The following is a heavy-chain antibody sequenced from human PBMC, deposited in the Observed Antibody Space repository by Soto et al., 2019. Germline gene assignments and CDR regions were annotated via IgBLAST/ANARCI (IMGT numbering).Heavy chain of an antibody. V-gene: IGHV1-18*01. CDR3: ARVWFGESEDY. J-gene: IGHJ4*02. D-gene: IGHD3-10*01. CDR2: ISTYNGHT. Sequence: QVQLVQSGAEVKQPGASVKVSCKASGYTFTSYGITWVRLAPGQGLEWMGWISTYNGHTNYAQKLQGRLTMTTDTSTSTAYMELRSLRSEDTAVYYCARVWFGESEDYWGQGTLVTVSS. CDR1: GYTFTSYG.